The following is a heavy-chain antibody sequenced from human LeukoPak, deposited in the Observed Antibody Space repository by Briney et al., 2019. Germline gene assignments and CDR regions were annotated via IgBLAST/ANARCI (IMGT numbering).Heavy chain of an antibody. D-gene: IGHD3-10*01. CDR1: GGSISSYY. J-gene: IGHJ5*02. CDR2: IYYSGST. Sequence: SETLSLTCTVSGGSISSYYWSWIRQPPGKGLEWIGYIYYSGSTNYNPSLKSRVTISVDTSKNQFSLKLSSVTAADTAVYYCARHLSRFGELLTWFDPWGQGTLVTVSS. CDR3: ARHLSRFGELLTWFDP. V-gene: IGHV4-59*08.